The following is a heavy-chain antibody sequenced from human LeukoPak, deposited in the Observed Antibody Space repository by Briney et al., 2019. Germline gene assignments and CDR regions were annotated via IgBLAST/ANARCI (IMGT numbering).Heavy chain of an antibody. V-gene: IGHV4-4*07. D-gene: IGHD3-22*01. CDR3: ARDEDYYDSSGYYYPGY. Sequence: PSETLSLTCTVSGGSISSYYWSWIRQPAGKGLEWIGRIYTSGSTNYNPSLKSRVTMSVDTSKNQFSLKLSSVTAADTAVYYCARDEDYYDSSGYYYPGYWGQGTLVTVSS. CDR1: GGSISSYY. CDR2: IYTSGST. J-gene: IGHJ4*02.